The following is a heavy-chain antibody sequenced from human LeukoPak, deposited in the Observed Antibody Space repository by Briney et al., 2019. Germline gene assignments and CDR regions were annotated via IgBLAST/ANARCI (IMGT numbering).Heavy chain of an antibody. CDR1: GGSISSYY. CDR2: IYCSGST. CDR3: ASTVLVRNRYFDY. D-gene: IGHD3-10*01. J-gene: IGHJ4*02. V-gene: IGHV4-59*01. Sequence: PSETLSLTCTVSGGSISSYYWSWIRQPPGKGLEWIGYIYCSGSTNYNPSLKSRVTISVDTSKNQFSLKRSSVPAGDTAVYYCASTVLVRNRYFDYWGRGTLVTVSS.